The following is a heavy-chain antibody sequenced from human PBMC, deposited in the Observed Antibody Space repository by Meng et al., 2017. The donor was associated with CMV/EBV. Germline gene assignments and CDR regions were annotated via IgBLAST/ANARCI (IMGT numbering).Heavy chain of an antibody. D-gene: IGHD2-2*02. Sequence: SVKVSCKASGYTFTSYAISWVRQAPGQGLEWMGGIIPIFGTANYAQKFQGRVTITTDESTSTAYMELSSLRSEDTAVYYCAREDRSLPIVVVPAAISGYYYGMDVWGQGTTVTVSS. CDR2: IIPIFGTA. V-gene: IGHV1-69*05. CDR3: AREDRSLPIVVVPAAISGYYYGMDV. J-gene: IGHJ6*02. CDR1: GYTFTSYA.